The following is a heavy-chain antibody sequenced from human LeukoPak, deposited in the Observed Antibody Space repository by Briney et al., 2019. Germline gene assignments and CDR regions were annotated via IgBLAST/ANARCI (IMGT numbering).Heavy chain of an antibody. D-gene: IGHD2-15*01. J-gene: IGHJ6*03. CDR1: GGSISSSSYY. V-gene: IGHV4-39*07. Sequence: SETLSLTCTVSGGSISSSSYYWGWIRQPPGKGLEWIGSIYYSGSTYYNPSLKSRVTISVDTSKNQFSLKLSSVTAADTAVYYCASVVAAYYYMDVWGKGTTVTVSS. CDR2: IYYSGST. CDR3: ASVVAAYYYMDV.